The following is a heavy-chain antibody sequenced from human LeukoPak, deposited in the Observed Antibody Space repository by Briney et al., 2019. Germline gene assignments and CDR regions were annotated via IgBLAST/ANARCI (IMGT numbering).Heavy chain of an antibody. CDR2: ISSSSTI. CDR3: ARDHPVNPEPNRYYYYYYGMDV. CDR1: GFTFSSYS. D-gene: IGHD1-14*01. V-gene: IGHV3-48*01. Sequence: GGSLRLSCAASGFTFSSYSMNWVRQAPGKGLEWVSYISSSSTIYYADSVKGRFTISRDNAKNSLYLQMNSLRAEDTAVYYCARDHPVNPEPNRYYYYYYGMDVWGQGTTVTVSS. J-gene: IGHJ6*02.